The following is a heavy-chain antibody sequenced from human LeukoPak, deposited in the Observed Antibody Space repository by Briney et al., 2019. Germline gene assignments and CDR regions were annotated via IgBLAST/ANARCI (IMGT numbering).Heavy chain of an antibody. CDR2: IYYSGST. J-gene: IGHJ5*02. D-gene: IGHD3-10*01. V-gene: IGHV4-39*02. Sequence: SETLSLTCTVSGGSISSSSYYWGWIRQPPGKGLEWIGSIYYSGSTYYNPSLKSRVTISVDTSKNHFSLKLSSVTAADTAVYYCARTANQYGSDNYNWFDPWGQGTLVIVSS. CDR3: ARTANQYGSDNYNWFDP. CDR1: GGSISSSSYY.